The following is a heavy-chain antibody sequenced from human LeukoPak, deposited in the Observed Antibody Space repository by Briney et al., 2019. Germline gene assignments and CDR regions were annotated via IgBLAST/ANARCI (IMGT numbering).Heavy chain of an antibody. CDR3: ARDQGSTSRGIDY. D-gene: IGHD2-2*01. CDR1: GFTFSNYW. V-gene: IGHV3-74*01. Sequence: GGSLRLSCAGSGFTFSNYWMHWVRQAPGKGLVWVSRVYSDGNTTNYADSVKGRFTISRDNAKNTLYLQMNSLRAEDTAVYYCARDQGSTSRGIDYWGQGTLVTVSS. J-gene: IGHJ4*02. CDR2: VYSDGNTT.